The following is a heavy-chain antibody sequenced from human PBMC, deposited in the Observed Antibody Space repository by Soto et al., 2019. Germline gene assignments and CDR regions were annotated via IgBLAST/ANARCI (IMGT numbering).Heavy chain of an antibody. D-gene: IGHD3-3*01. CDR3: ATLTSRITIFGLGFDP. Sequence: GASVKVSCKVSGYTLTELSMHWVRQAPGKGLEWMGGFDPEDGETIYAQKFQGRVTMTEDTSTDTAYMELSSLRSEDTAVYYCATLTSRITIFGLGFDPWGQGTLVTVSS. V-gene: IGHV1-24*01. CDR1: GYTLTELS. CDR2: FDPEDGET. J-gene: IGHJ5*02.